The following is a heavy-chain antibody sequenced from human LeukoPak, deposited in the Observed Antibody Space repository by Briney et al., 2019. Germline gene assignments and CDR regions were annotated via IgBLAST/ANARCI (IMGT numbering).Heavy chain of an antibody. CDR3: ERVKGSYFDY. CDR1: GFPLSSYS. V-gene: IGHV3-48*01. J-gene: IGHJ4*02. CDR2: ISSSGSAI. D-gene: IGHD2-15*01. Sequence: GGPLRLSCAASGFPLSSYSINWVRQAPGKGLEWVSYISSSGSAIYYVDSVKGRFTVSRDNAKNSLFLQMNSPRAEDTAVYYCERVKGSYFDYWGQGALVTVSS.